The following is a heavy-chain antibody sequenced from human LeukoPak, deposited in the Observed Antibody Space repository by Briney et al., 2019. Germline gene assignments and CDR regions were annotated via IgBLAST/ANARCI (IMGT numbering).Heavy chain of an antibody. V-gene: IGHV3-30*04. CDR2: ISYDGDNK. Sequence: GTSLRLSCVASGFTVGSYAVHWVRQAPGKGLEWVAIISYDGDNKYYGDSVQGRFTISRDNSKNTLYLRMNGLRVEDTAVYYCARAGSGSYYKLFYMDVWGKGTTVTVSS. CDR3: ARAGSGSYYKLFYMDV. CDR1: GFTVGSYA. D-gene: IGHD3-10*01. J-gene: IGHJ6*03.